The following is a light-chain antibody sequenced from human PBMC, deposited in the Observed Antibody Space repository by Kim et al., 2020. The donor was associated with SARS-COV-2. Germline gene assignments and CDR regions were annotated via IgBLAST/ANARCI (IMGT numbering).Light chain of an antibody. CDR2: SKN. CDR3: AAWDDSLNGVV. J-gene: IGLJ2*01. Sequence: GQEVTFSCSGSRSNIGSDPVNWSQQLPGTATKLLSYSKNQRPSGVPDRFSGSKSGTSASLAISGLQSEDEADYYCAAWDDSLNGVVFGGGTKLTVL. V-gene: IGLV1-44*01. CDR1: RSNIGSDP.